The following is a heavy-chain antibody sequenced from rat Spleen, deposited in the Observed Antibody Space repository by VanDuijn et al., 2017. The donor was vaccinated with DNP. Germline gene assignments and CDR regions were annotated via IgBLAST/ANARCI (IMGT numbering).Heavy chain of an antibody. CDR2: ISTGGGTL. V-gene: IGHV5-25*01. D-gene: IGHD3-1*01. Sequence: EVQLVESGGGLVQPGRSMKLSCAASGFTFSNYYMAWVRQTPKKGLEWVATISTGGGTLYYRDSVKGRFTISRDDAKSSLYLQMNSLKSEDTATYYCARGSTSIYWYFDFWGPGTMVTVSS. J-gene: IGHJ1*01. CDR3: ARGSTSIYWYFDF. CDR1: GFTFSNYY.